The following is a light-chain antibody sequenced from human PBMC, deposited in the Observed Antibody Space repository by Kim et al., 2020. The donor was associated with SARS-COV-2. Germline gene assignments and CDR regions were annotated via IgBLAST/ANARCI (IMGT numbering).Light chain of an antibody. V-gene: IGKV3-11*01. J-gene: IGKJ2*01. CDR2: DAS. Sequence: LSLSPGERATLSCRASQSVSSYLAWYQQKPGQAPRLLIYDASNRATGIPARFSGSGSGTDFILTISSLEPEDYAVYYCQQRRNWYTFGQGTKLEI. CDR3: QQRRNWYT. CDR1: QSVSSY.